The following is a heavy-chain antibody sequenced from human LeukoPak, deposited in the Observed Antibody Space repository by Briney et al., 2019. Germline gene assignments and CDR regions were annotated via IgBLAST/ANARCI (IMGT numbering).Heavy chain of an antibody. D-gene: IGHD3-16*01. CDR3: AKDDVGELNLIDR. CDR1: GFTFSSYE. J-gene: IGHJ5*02. CDR2: ISSSGSTI. V-gene: IGHV3-48*03. Sequence: GGSLRLSCAASGFTFSSYEMNWVRQAPGKGLEWVSYISSSGSTIYYADSVKGRFTISRDNSKNTLYLHMNSLRVEDTAVYFCAKDDVGELNLIDRWGQGTLVTVSS.